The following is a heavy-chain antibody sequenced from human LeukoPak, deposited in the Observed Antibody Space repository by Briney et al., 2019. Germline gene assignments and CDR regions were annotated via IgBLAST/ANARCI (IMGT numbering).Heavy chain of an antibody. Sequence: GESLTLSCSASGFTFSTYVMHWVRQAPGKGLEYVSTITPNAYRIYYADSVEGRFTISRDNSKNTLFLQMSSLRVEDTALYFCVKDLTGTFSFDYWGQGTLVSDCS. CDR2: ITPNAYRI. D-gene: IGHD7-27*01. CDR3: VKDLTGTFSFDY. CDR1: GFTFSTYV. J-gene: IGHJ4*02. V-gene: IGHV3-64D*09.